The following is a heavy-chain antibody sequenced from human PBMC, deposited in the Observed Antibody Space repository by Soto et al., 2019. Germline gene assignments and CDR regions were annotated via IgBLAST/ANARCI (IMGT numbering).Heavy chain of an antibody. CDR2: ISWNSGSI. CDR1: GFTFDDYA. Sequence: EVQLVESGGGLVKPGRSLRLSCAASGFTFDDYAMHWVRQSPGKGREWVSGISWNSGSIGYEDSVKGRFTISRENAKNSLYLQMNSLRAEDTALYYCAKAYGSGSYYNVDYWGQGTLVTVSS. CDR3: AKAYGSGSYYNVDY. J-gene: IGHJ4*02. D-gene: IGHD3-10*01. V-gene: IGHV3-9*01.